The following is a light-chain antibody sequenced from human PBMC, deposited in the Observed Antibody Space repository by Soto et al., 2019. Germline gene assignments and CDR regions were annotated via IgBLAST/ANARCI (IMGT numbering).Light chain of an antibody. Sequence: QSVVTQEPSLTVSPGETVTLTCVSNIGPVTSRLYPHWFQQRPGQAPITLIYDTTNKHSWTPARFSGSLLGDKAALTLSDAQPEDEAEHFCMVSYAGSRVFGGGTKVTVL. CDR1: IGPVTSRLY. CDR3: MVSYAGSRV. V-gene: IGLV7-46*01. CDR2: DTT. J-gene: IGLJ3*02.